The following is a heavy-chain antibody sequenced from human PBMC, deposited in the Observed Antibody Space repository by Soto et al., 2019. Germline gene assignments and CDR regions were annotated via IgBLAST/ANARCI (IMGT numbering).Heavy chain of an antibody. Sequence: EVQLVESGGGLVKPGGSLRLSCAASGFTFSNAWMTWVRQAPGRGLEWVGRIKSKSYGETTEYAAPVKGRFTMSRDDLNNTLYLQMNSLQTEDTAVYYCLTASGWEGGSGAFDIWGQGTMVTVSS. CDR2: IKSKSYGETT. CDR3: LTASGWEGGSGAFDI. CDR1: GFTFSNAW. J-gene: IGHJ3*02. V-gene: IGHV3-15*01. D-gene: IGHD6-19*01.